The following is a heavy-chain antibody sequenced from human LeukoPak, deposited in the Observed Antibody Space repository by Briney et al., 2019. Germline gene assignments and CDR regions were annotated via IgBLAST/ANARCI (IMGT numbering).Heavy chain of an antibody. J-gene: IGHJ6*02. CDR3: ARLDIVFCGMDV. Sequence: SQTLSLTCTVSGGPISSGGYYWSWIRQHPGKGLEWIGYIYYSGSTYYSPSLKSRVTISVDTSKNQFSLKLSSVTAADTAVYYCARLDIVFCGMDVWGQGTTVTVSS. D-gene: IGHD5/OR15-5a*01. CDR2: IYYSGST. CDR1: GGPISSGGYY. V-gene: IGHV4-31*03.